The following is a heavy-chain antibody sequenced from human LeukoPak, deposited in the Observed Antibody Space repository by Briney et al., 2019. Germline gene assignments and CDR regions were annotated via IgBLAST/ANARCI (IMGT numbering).Heavy chain of an antibody. CDR3: ARTTIAVAGTGRYRYFDL. V-gene: IGHV1-69*04. Sequence: ASVKVSCKASGGTFSSYAISWVRQAPGQGLEWMGRIIPILGIANYAQKFQGRVTITADKSTSTAYMELSSLRSEGTAVYYCARTTIAVAGTGRYRYFDLWGRGTLVTVSS. J-gene: IGHJ2*01. CDR1: GGTFSSYA. D-gene: IGHD6-19*01. CDR2: IIPILGIA.